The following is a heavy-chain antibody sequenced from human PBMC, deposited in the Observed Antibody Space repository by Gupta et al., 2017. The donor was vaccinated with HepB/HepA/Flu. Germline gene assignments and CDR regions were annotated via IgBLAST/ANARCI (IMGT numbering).Heavy chain of an antibody. CDR1: GGSSSGYH. CDR2: INHSGGT. CDR3: ARRPDGHDY. V-gene: IGHV4-34*01. D-gene: IGHD1-14*01. Sequence: QVQLQQWGAGLLKPSETLSLTCGVDGGSSSGYHRSWIRQPPGKGLEWIGDINHSGGTNYNPSLKRRVTILVDTSKNQFSLKVNSVTAADTAVYYCARRPDGHDYWGQGTLVTVSS. J-gene: IGHJ4*02.